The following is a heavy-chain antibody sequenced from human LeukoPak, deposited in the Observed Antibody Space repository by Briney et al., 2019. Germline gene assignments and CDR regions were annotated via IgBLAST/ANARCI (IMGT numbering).Heavy chain of an antibody. CDR3: ARAVVVPAAIILDP. CDR1: GGSISSGDYY. Sequence: SQTLSLTCTVSGGSISSGDYYWSWIRQPPGKGLEWIGDIYYSGSTYYNPSLKSLVTISVDTSKNQFSLKLSSVTAADTAVYYCARAVVVPAAIILDPWGQGTLVTVSS. V-gene: IGHV4-30-4*08. D-gene: IGHD2-2*01. CDR2: IYYSGST. J-gene: IGHJ5*02.